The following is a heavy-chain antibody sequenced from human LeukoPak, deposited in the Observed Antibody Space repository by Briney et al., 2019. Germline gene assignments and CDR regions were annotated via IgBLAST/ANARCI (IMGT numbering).Heavy chain of an antibody. CDR2: IGISSNKI. J-gene: IGHJ6*03. D-gene: IGHD2-8*02. CDR3: ASRYCTGVNCFAASYMCMDV. Sequence: PGGSLRLSCAASGFTLRSYTMNWVRQAPGKGLEWVSSIGISSNKIYYADSVKGRFIISRDNAKNSVYLQMNSLRAEDTAVYFCASRYCTGVNCFAASYMCMDVWGKGTTVTVSS. V-gene: IGHV3-21*01. CDR1: GFTLRSYT.